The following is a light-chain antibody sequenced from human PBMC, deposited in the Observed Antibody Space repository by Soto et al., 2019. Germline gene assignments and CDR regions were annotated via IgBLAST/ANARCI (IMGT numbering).Light chain of an antibody. J-gene: IGKJ5*01. V-gene: IGKV1-8*01. CDR2: AAS. CDR3: QQYYSYPPT. Sequence: AIRMSQSPSSFSASTGDRVTITCRASQGISSSLAWYQQKPGKAPKLLIYAASTLQSGVPSRFSGSGSGTDFTLTISCLQSEDFATYYCQQYYSYPPTFGQGTRLEIK. CDR1: QGISSS.